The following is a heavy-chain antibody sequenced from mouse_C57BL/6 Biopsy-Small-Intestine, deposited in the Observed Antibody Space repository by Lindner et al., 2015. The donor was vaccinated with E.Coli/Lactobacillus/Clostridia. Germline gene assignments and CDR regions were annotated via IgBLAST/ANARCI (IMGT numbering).Heavy chain of an antibody. CDR3: ARKGLDY. CDR1: GYTFTDYN. J-gene: IGHJ2*01. D-gene: IGHD3-3*01. V-gene: IGHV1-34*02. CDR2: IYPNNGGT. Sequence: VQLQESGPELVKPGASVKISCKASGYTFTDYNMDWVKQCHGKSLEWIGYIYPNNGGTGYNQKFKSKATLTVDKSSSTAYMELHSLTSEDSAVYYCARKGLDYWGQGTTLTVSS.